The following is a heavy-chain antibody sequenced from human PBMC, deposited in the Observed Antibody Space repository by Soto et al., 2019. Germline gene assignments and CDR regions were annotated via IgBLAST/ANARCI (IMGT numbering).Heavy chain of an antibody. CDR3: AKVVGRNAYSAMDV. J-gene: IGHJ6*02. Sequence: PGGSLRLSCAASGFIFNSYYMGWLRQAPGKRLEWVSTIKRDESDKYYVDSVKGRFTISRDNAKNSLYLQMNGLRTEDTAIYYCAKVVGRNAYSAMDVWGQGTTVTVSS. CDR1: GFIFNSYY. D-gene: IGHD2-15*01. CDR2: IKRDESDK. V-gene: IGHV3-7*03.